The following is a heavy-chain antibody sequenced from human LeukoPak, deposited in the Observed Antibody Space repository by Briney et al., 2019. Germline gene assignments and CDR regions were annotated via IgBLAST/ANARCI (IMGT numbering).Heavy chain of an antibody. CDR3: ARGGGQSYYYYYMDV. J-gene: IGHJ6*03. CDR1: GYSISSGYY. D-gene: IGHD2-15*01. V-gene: IGHV4-38-2*02. CDR2: IYYSGST. Sequence: SETLSLTCTVSGYSISSGYYWGWIRQPPGKGLEWIGSIYYSGSTYYNPSLKSRLTMSLDTSNNQFSLHLSSVTAADTAVYYCARGGGQSYYYYYMDVWGKGTTVTVSS.